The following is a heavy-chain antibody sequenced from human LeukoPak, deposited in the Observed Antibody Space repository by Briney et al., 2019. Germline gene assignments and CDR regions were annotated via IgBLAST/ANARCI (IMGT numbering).Heavy chain of an antibody. Sequence: GGSLRLSCAASGFTCSDYWMHWVRQAPGKGLVWVSCIDGDGSTTNYADSVKGRFTISRDNAKNTLYLQMNSLRAEDTAVYYCARDRAGYCSGGSCPWGQGTLVTVSS. D-gene: IGHD2-15*01. J-gene: IGHJ5*02. CDR3: ARDRAGYCSGGSCP. V-gene: IGHV3-74*01. CDR2: IDGDGSTT. CDR1: GFTCSDYW.